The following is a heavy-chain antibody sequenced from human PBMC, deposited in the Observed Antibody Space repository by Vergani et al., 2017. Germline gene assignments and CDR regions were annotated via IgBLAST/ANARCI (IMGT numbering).Heavy chain of an antibody. CDR3: SRAKRGRIAVSAADT. Sequence: QLVQSGPELKKPGASVKVSCKASGYTFTSYALHWVRQPPGQGLEWLGWINTNTETPTYAQAFTGRFVFSLDTTVNTAFLQISGLTAEDTALYYCSRAKRGRIAVSAADTWGQGTLVTVSS. CDR1: GYTFTSYA. D-gene: IGHD6-19*01. V-gene: IGHV7-4-1*02. CDR2: INTNTETP. J-gene: IGHJ5*02.